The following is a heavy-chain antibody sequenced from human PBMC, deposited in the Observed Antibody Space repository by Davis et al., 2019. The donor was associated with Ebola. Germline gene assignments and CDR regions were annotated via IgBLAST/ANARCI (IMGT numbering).Heavy chain of an antibody. D-gene: IGHD3-3*01. J-gene: IGHJ6*04. CDR3: ARVGYYDFWSGYHPLYYYGMDV. Sequence: MPSETLSLTCAVYGGSFSGYYWSWIRQPPGKGLAWIGEINHSGSTNYNPSLKSRVTISVDTSKNQFSLKLSSVTAADTAVYYCARVGYYDFWSGYHPLYYYGMDVWGKGTTVTVSS. V-gene: IGHV4-34*01. CDR1: GGSFSGYY. CDR2: INHSGST.